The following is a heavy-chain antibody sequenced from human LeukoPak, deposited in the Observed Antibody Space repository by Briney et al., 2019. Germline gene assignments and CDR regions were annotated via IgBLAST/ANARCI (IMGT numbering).Heavy chain of an antibody. CDR1: GFTFSSYS. V-gene: IGHV3-21*01. Sequence: GGSLRLSCAASGFTFSSYSMNWVRQAPGKGLEWVSAISSGSGYIYYADSVKGRFTISRDNAKNSLYLQMNSLRAEDTAVYYCARDVSRISDYWGQGTLVTVSS. J-gene: IGHJ4*02. CDR2: ISSGSGYI. CDR3: ARDVSRISDY. D-gene: IGHD2-15*01.